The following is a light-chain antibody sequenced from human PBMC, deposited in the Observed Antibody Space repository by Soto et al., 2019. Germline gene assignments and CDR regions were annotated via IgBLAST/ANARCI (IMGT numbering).Light chain of an antibody. V-gene: IGLV2-11*01. CDR3: CSYAGSYTFYA. J-gene: IGLJ1*01. CDR2: DVS. CDR1: SNDVGGYNY. Sequence: QSAAPQPRSVSSSPGQSIPTAFTSTSNDVGGYNYVSWYQQHPGKAPKLMIYDVSKRPSGVPDRFSGSKSGNTASLTISGLQAEDEADYYCCSYAGSYTFYAFGTGTKVNVL.